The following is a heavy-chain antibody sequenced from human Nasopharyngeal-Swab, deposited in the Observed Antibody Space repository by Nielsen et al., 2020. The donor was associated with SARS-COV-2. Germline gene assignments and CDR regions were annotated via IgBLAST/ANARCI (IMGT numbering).Heavy chain of an antibody. V-gene: IGHV3-43*01. CDR1: GFTFDDYT. CDR2: ISWDGGST. D-gene: IGHD6-6*01. CDR3: ARDTIEYSSSSSNYYYYYGMDV. Sequence: GESLKISCAASGFTFDDYTMHWVRQAPGKGLEWVSLISWDGGSTYYADSVKGRFTISRDNAKNSLYLQMNSLRAEDTAVYYCARDTIEYSSSSSNYYYYYGMDVWGQGTTVTVSS. J-gene: IGHJ6*02.